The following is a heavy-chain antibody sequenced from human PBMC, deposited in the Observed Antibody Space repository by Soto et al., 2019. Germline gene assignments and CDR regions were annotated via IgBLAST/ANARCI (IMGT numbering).Heavy chain of an antibody. Sequence: EASVKVSCKASGYTFTSYAMHWVRQAPGQRLEWMGWINAGNGNTKYSQKFQGRVTITRDTSASTAYMELSSLRSEDTAVYYCAREEGTVVPYFDYWGQGTLVTVSS. J-gene: IGHJ4*02. D-gene: IGHD2-15*01. CDR3: AREEGTVVPYFDY. CDR1: GYTFTSYA. CDR2: INAGNGNT. V-gene: IGHV1-3*01.